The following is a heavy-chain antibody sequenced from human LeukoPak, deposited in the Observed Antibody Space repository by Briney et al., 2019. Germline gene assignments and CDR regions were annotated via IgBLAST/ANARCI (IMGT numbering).Heavy chain of an antibody. Sequence: GGSLRLSCAASGFTFSNYAMSWVRQAPGKGLEWVSAISGSGASTYYADSVKGRFTISRDNSKNTLYLQMNGLRAEDTAVYYCAKDPRGYYYGMDVWGKGTTVTVSS. CDR3: AKDPRGYYYGMDV. CDR2: ISGSGAST. D-gene: IGHD3-10*01. CDR1: GFTFSNYA. J-gene: IGHJ6*04. V-gene: IGHV3-23*01.